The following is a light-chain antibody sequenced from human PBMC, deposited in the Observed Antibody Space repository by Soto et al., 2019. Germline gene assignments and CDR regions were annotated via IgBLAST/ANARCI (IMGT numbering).Light chain of an antibody. CDR1: ALPKQY. J-gene: IGLJ1*01. CDR3: QSADSSGTYV. Sequence: SYELTPPPSLSVSPGQTARITCSGDALPKQYAYWYHQKPGQAPVLVIYKDSERPSGIPERFSVASSATTVTLTISGVQAEDEADYYCQSADSSGTYVFGTGTKLTVL. CDR2: KDS. V-gene: IGLV3-25*03.